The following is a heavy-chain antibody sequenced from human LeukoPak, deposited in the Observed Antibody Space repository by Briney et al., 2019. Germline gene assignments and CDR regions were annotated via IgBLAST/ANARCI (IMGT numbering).Heavy chain of an antibody. CDR1: GGSISSGGYS. CDR2: IYHSGST. Sequence: SQTLSLTCAVSGGSISSGGYSWSWIRRLPGKGLEWIGYIYHSGSTSYNPSLKSRVTISIDTSKNQFSLKLSSVTAADTAVYYCARGANWFDPWGQGTLVTVSS. J-gene: IGHJ5*02. CDR3: ARGANWFDP. V-gene: IGHV4-30-2*01.